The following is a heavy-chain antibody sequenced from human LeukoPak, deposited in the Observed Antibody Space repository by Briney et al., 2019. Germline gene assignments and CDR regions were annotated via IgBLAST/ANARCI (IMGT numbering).Heavy chain of an antibody. CDR2: ICYSGST. J-gene: IGHJ5*02. V-gene: IGHV4-59*01. CDR1: GGSISSYY. CDR3: ARVGSAAEYPGWFDL. Sequence: WETLSLTCTVSGGSISSYYWSWIRQPPGKGLEGIGYICYSGSTNYNPSLKSRVAISVATSKSQFSLKLNSVTAEDTAVYYCARVGSAAEYPGWFDLWGQGTLVTVSS. D-gene: IGHD2-2*01.